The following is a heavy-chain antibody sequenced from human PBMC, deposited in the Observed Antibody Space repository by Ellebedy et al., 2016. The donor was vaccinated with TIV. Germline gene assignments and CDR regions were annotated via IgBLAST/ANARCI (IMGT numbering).Heavy chain of an antibody. CDR1: GGSISSYY. V-gene: IGHV4-59*12. Sequence: SETLSLXXTVSGGSISSYYWSWIRQPPGKGLEWIGNIYYSGSTNYNPSLKSRVTLSVDTSKNQFSLKLSSVTAADTAVYYCARDYSGYAHFDYWGQGTLVTVSS. CDR3: ARDYSGYAHFDY. D-gene: IGHD5-12*01. CDR2: IYYSGST. J-gene: IGHJ4*02.